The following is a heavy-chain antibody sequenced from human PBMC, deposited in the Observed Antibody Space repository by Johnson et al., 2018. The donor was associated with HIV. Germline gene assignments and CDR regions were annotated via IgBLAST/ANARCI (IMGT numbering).Heavy chain of an antibody. CDR3: ARDFHEAGSNAFDI. V-gene: IGHV3-30*14. J-gene: IGHJ3*02. Sequence: QVQLVESGGGVVQPGRSLRLSCTASGFTFSNYAIHWVRQAPGKGLEWVAGITYDVSNKYYADSVKGRFTISRDNSKNTLYLQMNSLRAEDTAVYYCARDFHEAGSNAFDIWGQGTMVTVSS. CDR2: ITYDVSNK. D-gene: IGHD2/OR15-2a*01. CDR1: GFTFSNYA.